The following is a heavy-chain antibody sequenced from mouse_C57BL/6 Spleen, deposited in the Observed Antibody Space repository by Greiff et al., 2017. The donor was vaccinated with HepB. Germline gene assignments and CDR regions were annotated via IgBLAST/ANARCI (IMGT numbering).Heavy chain of an antibody. CDR1: GFNIKDDY. J-gene: IGHJ3*01. CDR2: IDPENGDT. Sequence: VQLKQSGAELVRPGASVKLSCTASGFNIKDDYMHWVKQRPEQGLEWIGWIDPENGDTEYASKFQGKAAITADTSSNTAYLQLSSLTSEDTAVYYCTTSIDYYDYDGRTWFAYWGQGTLVTVSA. V-gene: IGHV14-4*01. CDR3: TTSIDYYDYDGRTWFAY. D-gene: IGHD2-4*01.